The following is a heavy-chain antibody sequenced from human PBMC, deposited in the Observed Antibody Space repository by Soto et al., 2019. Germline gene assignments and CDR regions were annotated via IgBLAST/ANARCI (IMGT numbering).Heavy chain of an antibody. Sequence: AKDCYQATGDAFTGYYMSWLSQTPRQDLESIVWINPNSGGTNYAQKIQGWVTMTRDTSISTAYMELSRLRSDDPAVSYCARDGRGTGTVTKMYSHCLDVWGKGPTVTVYS. CDR3: ARDGRGTGTVTKMYSHCLDV. D-gene: IGHD4-4*01. J-gene: IGHJ6*04. V-gene: IGHV1-2*04. CDR2: INPNSGGT. CDR1: GDAFTGYY.